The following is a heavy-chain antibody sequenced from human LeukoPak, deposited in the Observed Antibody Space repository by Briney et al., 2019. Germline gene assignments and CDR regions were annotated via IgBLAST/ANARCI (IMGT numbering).Heavy chain of an antibody. CDR3: ARLSTAAAHFDY. J-gene: IGHJ4*02. V-gene: IGHV4-39*01. D-gene: IGHD6-6*01. CDR2: IYYSGNT. CDR1: GGSISSSSYY. Sequence: SETLSLTCTVSGGSISSSSYYWGWIRQPPGKGLEWIGSIYYSGNTYYNPSLKSRVTISVDTSKNQFSLKLSSVTAADTAVYYCARLSTAAAHFDYWGQGTLVTVSS.